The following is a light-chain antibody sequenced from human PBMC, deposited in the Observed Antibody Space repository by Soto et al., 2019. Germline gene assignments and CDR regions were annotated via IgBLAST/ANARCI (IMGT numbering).Light chain of an antibody. V-gene: IGLV3-25*02. CDR2: KDS. J-gene: IGLJ1*01. CDR3: QSADSSGSYRV. CDR1: ALPKQY. Sequence: SYELTQPPSVSVSPGQTARITCSGEALPKQYAYWYQQKPGQAPVLILYKDSERPSGIPERFSGSSSGTTATLTISGVQAEDEADYYCQSADSSGSYRVFGTGTKGHRP.